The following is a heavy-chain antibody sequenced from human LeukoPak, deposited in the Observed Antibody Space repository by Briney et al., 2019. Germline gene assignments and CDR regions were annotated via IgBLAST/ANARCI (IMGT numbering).Heavy chain of an antibody. V-gene: IGHV3-23*01. D-gene: IGHD3-22*01. CDR2: ISGSGGST. CDR3: ARERITMIVVGQHAFDI. Sequence: PGGSLRLSCAASGFTFSSYAMSWVRQAPGRGLEWVSAISGSGGSTYYADSVKGRFTISRDNAKNSLYLQMNSLRDEDTAVYYCARERITMIVVGQHAFDIWGQGTMVTVSS. J-gene: IGHJ3*02. CDR1: GFTFSSYA.